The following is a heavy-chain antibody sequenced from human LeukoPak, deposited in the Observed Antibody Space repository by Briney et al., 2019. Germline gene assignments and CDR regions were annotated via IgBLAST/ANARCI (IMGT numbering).Heavy chain of an antibody. D-gene: IGHD3-22*01. CDR1: GYSFTGHY. Sequence: GASVKVSCKASGYSFTGHYMHWVRQAPGQGLEWMGWINPNSGGTNYAQKFQGRVTMTRDTSISTAYMELSRLRSDDTAVYYCARDERYDSSGYPFDYWGQGTLVTVSS. CDR3: ARDERYDSSGYPFDY. CDR2: INPNSGGT. V-gene: IGHV1-2*02. J-gene: IGHJ4*02.